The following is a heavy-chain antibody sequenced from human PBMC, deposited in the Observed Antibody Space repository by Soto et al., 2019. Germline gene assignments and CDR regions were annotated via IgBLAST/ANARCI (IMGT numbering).Heavy chain of an antibody. CDR3: ARDRSAWSGQAFDI. CDR1: GFTFSDYY. J-gene: IGHJ3*02. D-gene: IGHD6-19*01. Sequence: QVQLVESGGGLVKPGGSLRLSCAASGFTFSDYYMSWIRQAPGKGLNWASYISPSSDYTNYADSVKGRFTISRDNAKNSLYLQMNSLRAEDTAVYYCARDRSAWSGQAFDIWGQGTMVTVSS. V-gene: IGHV3-11*05. CDR2: ISPSSDYT.